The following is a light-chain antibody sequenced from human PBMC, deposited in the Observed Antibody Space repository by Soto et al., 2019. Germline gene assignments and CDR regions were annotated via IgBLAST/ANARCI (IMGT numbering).Light chain of an antibody. J-gene: IGLJ2*01. CDR2: LNSDGSH. Sequence: QSVLTQSPSASASLGASVKLTCTLSSGHSSYAIAWHQQQPEKGPRYLMKLNSDGSHSKGDGIPDRFSGSSSGAERYLTISSLQSEDEADYYCQTWGTGIVVFGGGTKGTVL. V-gene: IGLV4-69*01. CDR1: SGHSSYA. CDR3: QTWGTGIVV.